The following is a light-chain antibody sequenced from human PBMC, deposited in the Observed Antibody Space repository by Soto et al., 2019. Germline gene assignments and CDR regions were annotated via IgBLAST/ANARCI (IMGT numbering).Light chain of an antibody. CDR3: QQSLKIPPT. V-gene: IGKV4-1*01. Sequence: DIGMTQSPESLALSLGERATINCKSSQSVIYSLNNMNYLAWYRQKPGQPPQLIIYWASTRESGVPDRFSGIVSGTDFTLTITGLQPEDGAVYYCQQSLKIPPTFGEGTKV. CDR2: WAS. J-gene: IGKJ4*01. CDR1: QSVIYSLNNMNY.